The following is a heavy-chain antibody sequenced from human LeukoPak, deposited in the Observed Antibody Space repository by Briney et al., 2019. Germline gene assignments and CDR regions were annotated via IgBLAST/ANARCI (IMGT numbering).Heavy chain of an antibody. CDR2: INHSGST. CDR3: ARVFRAGGFGAFDI. Sequence: SETLSLTCAVYGGSFSGYYWSWIRQPPGKGLEWIGEINHSGSTNYNPSLKSRVTISVDTSKNQFSLKLSSVTAADTAVYYCARVFRAGGFGAFDIWGQGTMVTVSS. D-gene: IGHD3-10*01. V-gene: IGHV4-34*01. CDR1: GGSFSGYY. J-gene: IGHJ3*02.